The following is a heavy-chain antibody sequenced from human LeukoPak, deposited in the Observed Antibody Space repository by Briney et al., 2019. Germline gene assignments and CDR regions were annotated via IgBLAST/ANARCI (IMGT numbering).Heavy chain of an antibody. CDR3: ARGMSMVRGVIGD. J-gene: IGHJ4*02. CDR2: IYYSGST. D-gene: IGHD3-10*01. CDR1: GGSIISGDYY. V-gene: IGHV4-30-4*01. Sequence: PSQTLSLTCTVSGGSIISGDYYWSWIRQPPGKGLEWIGYIYYSGSTYYNPSLKSRVTISVDTSKNQFSLKLSSVTAADTAVYYCARGMSMVRGVIGDWGQGTLVTVSS.